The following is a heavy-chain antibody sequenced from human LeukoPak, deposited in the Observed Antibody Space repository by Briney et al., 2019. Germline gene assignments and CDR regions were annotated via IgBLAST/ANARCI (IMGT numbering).Heavy chain of an antibody. CDR2: ISSNGGST. CDR3: ARVRSAAGLDY. CDR1: GFTFSSYS. J-gene: IGHJ4*02. V-gene: IGHV3-64*01. Sequence: GGSLRLSCAASGFTFSSYSMHWVRQAPGKGLEYVSAISSNGGSTYYANSVKGRLTISRDNSKNTLYLQMGSLRAEDMAVYYCARVRSAAGLDYWGQGTLVTVSS. D-gene: IGHD6-13*01.